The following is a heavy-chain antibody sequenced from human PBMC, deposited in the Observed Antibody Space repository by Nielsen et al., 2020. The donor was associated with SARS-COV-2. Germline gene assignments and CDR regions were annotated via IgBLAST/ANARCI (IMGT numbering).Heavy chain of an antibody. D-gene: IGHD1-26*01. CDR1: GFTFNDYA. J-gene: IGHJ4*02. V-gene: IGHV3-33*08. CDR2: ICYDGSNR. Sequence: GESLNISCATSGFTFNDYAMHWVRQAPGKGLESVSFICYDGSNRFYADSVKGRFTISRDNSKNTLFLQMNNLRAEDTAVYYCARPPDTGSYFRSCFGYWGQGTLVTVSS. CDR3: ARPPDTGSYFRSCFGY.